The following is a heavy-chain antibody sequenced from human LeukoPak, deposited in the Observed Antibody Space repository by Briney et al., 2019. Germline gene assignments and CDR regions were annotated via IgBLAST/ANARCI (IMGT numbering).Heavy chain of an antibody. D-gene: IGHD3-22*01. CDR1: GFTFSTYW. CDR3: AREETYYYDSSGSPNWFDP. CDR2: INSDGSST. Sequence: GGSLRLSCAASGFTFSTYWMHWVRQAPGKGLVWVSHINSDGSSTSYADSVKGRFTISRDNAKNTLYLQMNSLRAEDTAVYYCAREETYYYDSSGSPNWFDPWGQGTLVTVSS. V-gene: IGHV3-74*01. J-gene: IGHJ5*02.